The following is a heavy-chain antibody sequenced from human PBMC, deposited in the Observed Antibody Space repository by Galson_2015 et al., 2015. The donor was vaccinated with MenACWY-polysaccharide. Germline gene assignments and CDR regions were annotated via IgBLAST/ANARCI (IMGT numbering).Heavy chain of an antibody. CDR3: AKSSQWGAAAVGSFDH. J-gene: IGHJ4*02. D-gene: IGHD6-13*01. CDR1: GFSMTSYA. V-gene: IGHV3-23*01. CDR2: ISGSGIDI. Sequence: SLRLSCAAPGFSMTSYAVNWVRQAPGKGLEWVGVISGSGIDIRYADSVKGRFTISRDTSKSTLYLQMDSVRAEDTAKYYCAKSSQWGAAAVGSFDHWAPGTLVTVSS.